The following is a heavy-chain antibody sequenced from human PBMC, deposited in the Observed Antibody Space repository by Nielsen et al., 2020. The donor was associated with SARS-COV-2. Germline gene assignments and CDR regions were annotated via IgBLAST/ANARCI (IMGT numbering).Heavy chain of an antibody. CDR2: IYYSGST. Sequence: SETLSLTCTVSGGSISSSSYYWGWIRQPPGTGLEWIGSIYYSGSTYYNPSLKSRVTISVDTSKNQFSLKLSSVTAADTAVYYCARHLRGGGSSGYYRYYFDYWGQGTLVTVSS. D-gene: IGHD3-22*01. J-gene: IGHJ4*02. V-gene: IGHV4-39*01. CDR3: ARHLRGGGSSGYYRYYFDY. CDR1: GGSISSSSYY.